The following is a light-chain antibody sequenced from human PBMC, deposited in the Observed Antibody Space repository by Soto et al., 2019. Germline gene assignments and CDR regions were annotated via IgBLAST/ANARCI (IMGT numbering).Light chain of an antibody. CDR2: AAS. V-gene: IGKV1-39*01. CDR3: QQSYSXLGYT. J-gene: IGKJ2*01. Sequence: DIQMTQSPSSLSASVGDRVTITCRASQSISSYLNWYQQKPGKAPKLLIYAASSLQSGVPSRFSGSVSGTDFTXXXXXXXXXXFATYYCQQSYSXLGYTFGQGTKLE. CDR1: QSISSY.